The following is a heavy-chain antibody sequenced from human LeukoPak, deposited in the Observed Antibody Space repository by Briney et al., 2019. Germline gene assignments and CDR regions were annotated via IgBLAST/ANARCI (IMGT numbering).Heavy chain of an antibody. CDR3: ARLYGRARNYDILTGYSFDAFDI. Sequence: GGSLRLSCAASGFTFSSYGMHWVRQAPGKRLEWVAVIWYDGSNKYYADSVKGRFTISRDNSKNTLYLQMNSLRAEDTAVYYCARLYGRARNYDILTGYSFDAFDIWGQGTMVTVSS. CDR2: IWYDGSNK. CDR1: GFTFSSYG. J-gene: IGHJ3*02. V-gene: IGHV3-33*01. D-gene: IGHD3-9*01.